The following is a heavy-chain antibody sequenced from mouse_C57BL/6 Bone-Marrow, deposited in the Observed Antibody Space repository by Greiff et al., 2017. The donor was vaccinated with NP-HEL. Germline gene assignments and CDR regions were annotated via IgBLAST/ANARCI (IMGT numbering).Heavy chain of an antibody. CDR2: IDPETGGT. V-gene: IGHV1-15*01. CDR3: TPITTVVATGTRAMDY. D-gene: IGHD1-1*01. J-gene: IGHJ4*01. Sequence: VKLMESRAELVRPGASVTLSCKASGYTFTDYEMHWVKQTPVHGLEWIGAIDPETGGTAYNQKFKGKAILTADKSSSTAYMELRSLTSEDSAVYYCTPITTVVATGTRAMDYWGQGTSVTVSS. CDR1: GYTFTDYE.